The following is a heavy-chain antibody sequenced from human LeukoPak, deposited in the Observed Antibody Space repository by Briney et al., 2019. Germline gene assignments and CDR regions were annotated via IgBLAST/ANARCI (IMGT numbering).Heavy chain of an antibody. CDR2: INQDGSKK. V-gene: IGHV3-7*01. J-gene: IGHJ3*02. D-gene: IGHD6-6*01. CDR1: GFSFSDHW. CDR3: ARDTSPSSGSTYFDALDM. Sequence: GGSLRLSCATSGFSFSDHWMTWVRQTQGKGLEWVANINQDGSKKNYVDSVRGRFTISRDNTKNSLFLQMNSLRAEDTAIYYCARDTSPSSGSTYFDALDMWGQGAMVTVSS.